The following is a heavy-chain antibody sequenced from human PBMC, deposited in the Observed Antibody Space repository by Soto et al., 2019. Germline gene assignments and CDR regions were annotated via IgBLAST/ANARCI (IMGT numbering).Heavy chain of an antibody. CDR2: IYTSGST. V-gene: IGHV4-4*07. J-gene: IGHJ6*02. Sequence: SSETLSLTCTVSGGSISSYYWSWIRQPAGKGLEWIGRIYTSGSTNYNPSLKSRVTMSVDTSKNQFSLKLSSVTAADTAVYYCARESPYSSSWYNYYYYYYGMDVWGQGTTVTVSS. CDR3: ARESPYSSSWYNYYYYYYGMDV. CDR1: GGSISSYY. D-gene: IGHD6-13*01.